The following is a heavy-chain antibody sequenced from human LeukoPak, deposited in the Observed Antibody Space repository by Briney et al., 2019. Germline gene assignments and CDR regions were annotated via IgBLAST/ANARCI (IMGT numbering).Heavy chain of an antibody. CDR1: GFTFSSYA. Sequence: GGSLRLSCAASGFTFSSYAMHWVRQAPGKGLEWVAVISCDGSNKYYADSVKGRFTISRDNSKNTLYLQMNSLRAEDTAVYYCARDSGEWELLFDYWGQGTLVTVSS. D-gene: IGHD1-26*01. CDR3: ARDSGEWELLFDY. J-gene: IGHJ4*02. V-gene: IGHV3-30-3*01. CDR2: ISCDGSNK.